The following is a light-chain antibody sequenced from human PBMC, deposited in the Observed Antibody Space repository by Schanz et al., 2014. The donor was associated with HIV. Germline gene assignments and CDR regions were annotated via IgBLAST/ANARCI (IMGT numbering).Light chain of an antibody. CDR3: QQYYTYST. CDR2: EAS. CDR1: QSISNW. Sequence: DIEMTQSPSTLSASLGDRVTFTCRASQSISNWLAWYQQKPGRPPKLLIYEASTLETGVPSRFSGSGSGTEFTLTIDSLQPDDFATYYCQQYYTYSTFGQGTTVEFK. V-gene: IGKV1-5*03. J-gene: IGKJ1*01.